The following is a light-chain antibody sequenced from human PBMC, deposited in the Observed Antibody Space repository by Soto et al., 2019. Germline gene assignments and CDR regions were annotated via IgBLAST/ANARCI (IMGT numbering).Light chain of an antibody. CDR3: QQYGRSPYT. CDR1: QSVSSSY. J-gene: IGKJ2*01. CDR2: GAS. V-gene: IGKV3-20*01. Sequence: EIVLTQSPGTLSLSPGERATLSCRASQSVSSSYLAWYQQKPGQAPRLLIYGASSMATGIPDRFSGSGSGTDFTLTISRLEPEDFAVYYCQQYGRSPYTFGQGTKLEIK.